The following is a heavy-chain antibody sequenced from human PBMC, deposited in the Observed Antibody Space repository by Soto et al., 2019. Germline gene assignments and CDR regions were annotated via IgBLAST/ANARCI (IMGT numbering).Heavy chain of an antibody. CDR2: IYHSGST. CDR1: GGSISSGGYS. D-gene: IGHD2-15*01. CDR3: ARLRRYCSGGSCYGPDAFDI. V-gene: IGHV4-30-2*01. Sequence: SETLSLTCAVSGGSISSGGYSWSWIRQPPGKGLEWIGYIYHSGSTYYIPSLKSRVTISVDRSKNQFSLKLSSVTAADTAVYYCARLRRYCSGGSCYGPDAFDIWGQGTMVTVSS. J-gene: IGHJ3*02.